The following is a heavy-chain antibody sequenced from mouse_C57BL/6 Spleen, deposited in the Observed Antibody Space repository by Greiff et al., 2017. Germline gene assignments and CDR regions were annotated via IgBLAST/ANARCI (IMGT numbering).Heavy chain of an antibody. D-gene: IGHD2-1*01. CDR1: GFNIKDYY. CDR3: ARNGTGGYFDV. J-gene: IGHJ1*03. Sequence: VQLMQSGAELVKPGASVKLSCTASGFNIKDYYMHWVKQRTEQGLEWIGRIDPEDGYTNYAPKFQGKATITADTSSNTAYLQLSSLTSEDTAVDYCARNGTGGYFDVWGTGTTVTVSS. V-gene: IGHV14-2*01. CDR2: IDPEDGYT.